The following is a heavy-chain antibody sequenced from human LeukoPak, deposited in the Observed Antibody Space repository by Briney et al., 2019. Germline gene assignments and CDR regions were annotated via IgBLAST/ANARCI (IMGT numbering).Heavy chain of an antibody. D-gene: IGHD5-12*01. CDR2: IIPIFGTA. J-gene: IGHJ3*02. CDR3: ARGWIVATIRSAFDI. CDR1: GGTFSSYA. Sequence: SVKFSCKASGGTFSSYAISWVRQAPGQGLEWMGGIIPIFGTANYAQKFQGRVTITADESTSTAYMELSSLRSEDTAVYYCARGWIVATIRSAFDIWGQGTMVTVSS. V-gene: IGHV1-69*01.